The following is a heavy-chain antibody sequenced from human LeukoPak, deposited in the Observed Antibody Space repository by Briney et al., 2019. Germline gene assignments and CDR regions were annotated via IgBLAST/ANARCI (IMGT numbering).Heavy chain of an antibody. D-gene: IGHD4-23*01. Sequence: PGGSLRLSCAASGFTFSSYWMSWVRQAPGKGLEWVANIKQDGSEKYYVDSVKGRFTISRDNAKNSLYLQMNSLRAEDTAVYYCARASGGKGDAYYYYYYMDVWGKGTTVTVSS. CDR2: IKQDGSEK. CDR3: ARASGGKGDAYYYYYYMDV. V-gene: IGHV3-7*01. J-gene: IGHJ6*03. CDR1: GFTFSSYW.